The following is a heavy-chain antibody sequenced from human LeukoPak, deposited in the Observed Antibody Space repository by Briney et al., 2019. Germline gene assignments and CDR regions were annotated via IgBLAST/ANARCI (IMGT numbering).Heavy chain of an antibody. CDR2: IYHSGST. V-gene: IGHV4-38-2*01. D-gene: IGHD3-3*01. J-gene: IGHJ4*02. Sequence: KPSETLSLTCAVSGYSISSGYYWGWIRQPPGKGLEWIGSIYHSGSTYYNPSLKSRVTISVDTSKNQFSLKLSSVTAADTAVYYCAGPDFWSGYYTGASVDYWGQGTLVTASS. CDR1: GYSISSGYY. CDR3: AGPDFWSGYYTGASVDY.